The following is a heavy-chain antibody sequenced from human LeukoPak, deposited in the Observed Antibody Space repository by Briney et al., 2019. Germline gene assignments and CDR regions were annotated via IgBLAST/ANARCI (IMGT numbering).Heavy chain of an antibody. V-gene: IGHV3-48*03. J-gene: IGHJ5*02. CDR3: ARGANTFGGVIAPFDP. CDR2: ISSNGSTI. Sequence: GGSLRLSCAPSGVTFSVYEMSGVPQTPGRGLESVLYISSNGSTIYYADYVKGRFTSSRDNAKNSLYLQMNSLRAEDTAVDYCARGANTFGGVIAPFDPWGQGTLVTVSS. D-gene: IGHD3-16*02. CDR1: GVTFSVYE.